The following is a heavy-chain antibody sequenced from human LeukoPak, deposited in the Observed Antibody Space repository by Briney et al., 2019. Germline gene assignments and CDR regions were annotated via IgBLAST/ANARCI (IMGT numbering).Heavy chain of an antibody. D-gene: IGHD2-15*01. CDR1: GYRFTSYW. CDR2: IYPGDSDT. J-gene: IGHJ4*02. V-gene: IGHV5-51*01. CDR3: ARHPDVVVVAADFDY. Sequence: GESLRISCKGSGYRFTSYWIGWVRQMPGKGLEWMGLIYPGDSDTRYSPSFQGQITISVDKSISTAYVQWSSLKASDTAMYYCARHPDVVVVAADFDYWGQGTLVTVSS.